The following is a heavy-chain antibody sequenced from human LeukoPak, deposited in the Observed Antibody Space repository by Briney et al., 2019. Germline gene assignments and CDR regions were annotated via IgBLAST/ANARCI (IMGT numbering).Heavy chain of an antibody. CDR1: GYSFTSYW. CDR3: ARSPIDYYYYMDV. J-gene: IGHJ6*03. Sequence: GESLKISCKGSGYSFTSYWIGWVRQMPGKGLEWMGIIYPGDSDTRYSPSFQGQVTISADKSISTAYLQWSSLKASDTAMYYCARSPIDYYYYMDVWSKGTTVTVSS. CDR2: IYPGDSDT. V-gene: IGHV5-51*01.